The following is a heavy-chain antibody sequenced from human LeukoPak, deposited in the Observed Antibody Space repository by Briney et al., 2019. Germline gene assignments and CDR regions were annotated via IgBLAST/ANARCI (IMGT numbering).Heavy chain of an antibody. CDR3: VSGQVTPRLRAEY. J-gene: IGHJ4*02. CDR2: IIHTGST. Sequence: SETLSLTCAVYGGSFSGHYWSWIRQPPGEGLEWIGEIIHTGSTKYNPSLESRVTMSLDASRNQFSLELSSVTAADTAVYYCVSGQVTPRLRAEYWGQGTLVIVSS. D-gene: IGHD1-14*01. V-gene: IGHV4-34*12. CDR1: GGSFSGHY.